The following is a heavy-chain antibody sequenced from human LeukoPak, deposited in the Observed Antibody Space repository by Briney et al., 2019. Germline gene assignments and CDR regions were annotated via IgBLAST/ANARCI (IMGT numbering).Heavy chain of an antibody. CDR3: ARGYLSSSSLAPIDY. CDR1: GFTFSDYW. Sequence: GGSLRLSCAASGFTFSDYWMSWVRQAPGKGLEGVANIKVDGSEKYYVDSVKGRFTISRDNSKNSLYLQMNSLGAEDTALFFCARGYLSSSSLAPIDYWGQGTLVTVSS. J-gene: IGHJ4*02. D-gene: IGHD6-6*01. V-gene: IGHV3-7*05. CDR2: IKVDGSEK.